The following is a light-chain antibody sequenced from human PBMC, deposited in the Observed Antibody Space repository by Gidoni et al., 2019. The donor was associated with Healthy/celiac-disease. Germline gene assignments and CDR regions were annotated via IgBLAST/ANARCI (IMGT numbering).Light chain of an antibody. CDR3: QQYNSYPWP. Sequence: DSQMTQSPSTLSASVGDRVTITCRASQSISSWLAWYQQKPGKAPKLLIYKASSLESGVPSRFSGSGLGTEFTLTISSLQPDDFATYYCQQYNSYPWPFGQGTKVEIK. V-gene: IGKV1-5*03. J-gene: IGKJ1*01. CDR1: QSISSW. CDR2: KAS.